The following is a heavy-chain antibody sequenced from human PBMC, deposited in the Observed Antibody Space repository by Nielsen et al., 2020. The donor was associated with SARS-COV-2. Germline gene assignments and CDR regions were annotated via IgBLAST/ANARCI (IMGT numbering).Heavy chain of an antibody. CDR3: ARVRRDGYNYVGYFDY. CDR1: GYSFTSYW. Sequence: GESLKISCKGSGYSFTSYWIGWVRQMPGKGLEWMGIIYPGDSDTRYSPSFQGQVTISADKSISTAYLQWSSLKASDTAMYYCARVRRDGYNYVGYFDYWGQGTLVTVSS. CDR2: IYPGDSDT. J-gene: IGHJ4*02. D-gene: IGHD5-24*01. V-gene: IGHV5-51*01.